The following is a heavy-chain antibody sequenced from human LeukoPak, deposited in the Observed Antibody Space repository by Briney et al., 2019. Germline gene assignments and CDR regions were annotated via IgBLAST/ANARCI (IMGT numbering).Heavy chain of an antibody. CDR2: ISAYNGNT. Sequence: ASVEVSCKASGYTFTSYGISWVRQAPGQGLEWMGWISAYNGNTNYAQKLQGRVTMTTDTSTSTAYMELRSLRSDDTAVYYCARVTYGMYYYYGMDVWGQGTTVTVSS. V-gene: IGHV1-18*01. CDR1: GYTFTSYG. CDR3: ARVTYGMYYYYGMDV. J-gene: IGHJ6*02. D-gene: IGHD4-17*01.